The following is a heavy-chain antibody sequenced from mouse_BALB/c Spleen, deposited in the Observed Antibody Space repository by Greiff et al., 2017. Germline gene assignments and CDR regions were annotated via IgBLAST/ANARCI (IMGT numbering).Heavy chain of an antibody. CDR3: ARGGYYYGSTYYAMDY. J-gene: IGHJ4*01. D-gene: IGHD1-1*01. Sequence: QVHVKQSGAELVRPGVSVKISCKGSGYTFTDYAMHWVKQSHAKSLEWIGVISTYYGDASYNQKFKGKATMTVDKSSSTAYMELARLTSEDSAIYYCARGGYYYGSTYYAMDYWGQGTSVTVSS. V-gene: IGHV1S137*01. CDR2: ISTYYGDA. CDR1: GYTFTDYA.